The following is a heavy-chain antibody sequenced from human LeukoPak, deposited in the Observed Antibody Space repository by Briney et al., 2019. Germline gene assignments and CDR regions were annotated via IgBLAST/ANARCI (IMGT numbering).Heavy chain of an antibody. Sequence: GGSLRLSCAASGFTFSIYWMSWVRQAPGKGLEWVANIKQDGSEKYYVDSVKGRFTISRDNAKNSLYLQMNSLRAEDTAVYYCARARDTTRSYYGMDVWGQGTTVTVSS. V-gene: IGHV3-7*01. CDR3: ARARDTTRSYYGMDV. J-gene: IGHJ6*02. CDR1: GFTFSIYW. D-gene: IGHD1-26*01. CDR2: IKQDGSEK.